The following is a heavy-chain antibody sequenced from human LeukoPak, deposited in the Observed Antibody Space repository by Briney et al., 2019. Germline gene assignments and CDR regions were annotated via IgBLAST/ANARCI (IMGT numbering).Heavy chain of an antibody. CDR1: GGSISSGGYY. J-gene: IGHJ6*02. CDR3: ARGPGDAYYYYGMDV. V-gene: IGHV4-61*08. D-gene: IGHD3-16*01. CDR2: IYYSGST. Sequence: SQTLSLTCTVSGGSISSGGYYWSWIRQHPGKGLEWIGYIYYSGSTNYNPSLKSRVTISVDTSKNQFSLKLSSVTAADTAVYYCARGPGDAYYYYGMDVWGQGTTVTVSS.